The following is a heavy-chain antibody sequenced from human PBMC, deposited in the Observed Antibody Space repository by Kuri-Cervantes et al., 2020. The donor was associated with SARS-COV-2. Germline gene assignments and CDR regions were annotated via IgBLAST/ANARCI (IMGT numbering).Heavy chain of an antibody. D-gene: IGHD4-11*01. CDR1: GGSISSHY. CDR2: IYHSGST. V-gene: IGHV4-59*08. Sequence: GSLRLSCTVSGGSISSHYWSWIRQPPGKGLEWIGSIYHSGSTYYNPSLKSRVTISVDTSKNQFSLKLSSVTAADTAVYYCARLTGATVTSYMDVWGKGTTVTVSS. CDR3: ARLTGATVTSYMDV. J-gene: IGHJ6*03.